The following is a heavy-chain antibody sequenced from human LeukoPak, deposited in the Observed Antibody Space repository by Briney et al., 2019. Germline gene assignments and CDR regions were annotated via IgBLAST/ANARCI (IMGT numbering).Heavy chain of an antibody. CDR2: ISAYNGNT. J-gene: IGHJ4*02. CDR1: GYTFTSYG. D-gene: IGHD4-17*01. CDR3: ARAVMTTVTTTPFDY. Sequence: GASVKVSCKASGYTFTSYGISWVRQAPGQGLEWMGWISAYNGNTNYAQKLQGRVTMTTDTSTSTAYMELRSLRSGDTAVYYCARAVMTTVTTTPFDYWGQGTLVTVSS. V-gene: IGHV1-18*01.